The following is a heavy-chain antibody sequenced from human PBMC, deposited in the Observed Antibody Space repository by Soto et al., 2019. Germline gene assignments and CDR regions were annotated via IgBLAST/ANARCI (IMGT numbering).Heavy chain of an antibody. D-gene: IGHD1-7*01. CDR2: IIPIFGTA. J-gene: IGHJ6*02. V-gene: IGHV1-69*13. CDR3: ATRGGSVRYNWNYAANYYYYGMDV. CDR1: GGTFSSYA. Sequence: SVKVSCKASGGTFSSYAISWVRQAPGQGLEWMGGIIPIFGTANYAQKFQGRVTITADESTSTAYMELSSLRSEDTAVYYCATRGGSVRYNWNYAANYYYYGMDVWGQGTTVTVSS.